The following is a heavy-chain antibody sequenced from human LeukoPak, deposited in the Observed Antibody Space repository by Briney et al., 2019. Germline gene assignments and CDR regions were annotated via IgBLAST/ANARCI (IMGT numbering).Heavy chain of an antibody. D-gene: IGHD2-2*01. CDR1: GYSISSGYY. CDR3: ARHGVVPAAIVTEYFQH. V-gene: IGHV4-38-2*01. CDR2: IYHSGST. J-gene: IGHJ1*01. Sequence: SETLSLTCAVSGYSISSGYYWGWIRQPPGKGLEWIGSIYHSGSTYYNPSLKSRVTISVDTSKNHFSLKLSSVTAADTAVYYCARHGVVPAAIVTEYFQHWGQGTLVTVSS.